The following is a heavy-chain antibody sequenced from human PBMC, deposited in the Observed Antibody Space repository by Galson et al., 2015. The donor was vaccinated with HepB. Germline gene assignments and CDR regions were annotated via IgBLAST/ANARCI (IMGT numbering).Heavy chain of an antibody. CDR3: ARAVAGLKLDY. CDR1: GYTFTNYS. CDR2: TSTYNGHT. V-gene: IGHV1-18*04. J-gene: IGHJ4*02. Sequence: SVKVSCKASGYTFTNYSITWVRQAPGQGLEWMGWTSTYNGHTNLTQRFQDRVTMTTHTSTTTAYMQLRSLTSDDTAVYYCARAVAGLKLDYWGQGTLVSVSS. D-gene: IGHD6-19*01.